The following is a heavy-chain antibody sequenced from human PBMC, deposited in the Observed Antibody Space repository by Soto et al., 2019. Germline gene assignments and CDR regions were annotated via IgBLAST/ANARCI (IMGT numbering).Heavy chain of an antibody. CDR1: GGSISSYY. D-gene: IGHD3-3*01. Sequence: SETLSLTCTVSGGSISSYYWSWIRQSPGKGLEWIGYIYYNGNTNYNPSLKSRVTISVDTSKNQFSLKLSSVTAADTAVYYCARELGFWSGIHYYGTDVWGQGTTVTVSS. CDR3: ARELGFWSGIHYYGTDV. V-gene: IGHV4-59*01. J-gene: IGHJ6*02. CDR2: IYYNGNT.